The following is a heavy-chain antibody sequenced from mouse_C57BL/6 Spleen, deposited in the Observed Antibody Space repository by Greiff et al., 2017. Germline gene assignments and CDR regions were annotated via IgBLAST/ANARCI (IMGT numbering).Heavy chain of an antibody. Sequence: EVQGVESGGGLVQPKGSLKLSCAASGFSFNTYAMNWVRQAPGKGLEWVARIRSKSNNYATYYADSVKDRFTISRDDSESMLYLQMNNLKTEDTAMYYCVRQGYDYDFAYWGQGTLVTVSA. D-gene: IGHD2-4*01. CDR3: VRQGYDYDFAY. J-gene: IGHJ3*01. CDR2: IRSKSNNYAT. V-gene: IGHV10-1*01. CDR1: GFSFNTYA.